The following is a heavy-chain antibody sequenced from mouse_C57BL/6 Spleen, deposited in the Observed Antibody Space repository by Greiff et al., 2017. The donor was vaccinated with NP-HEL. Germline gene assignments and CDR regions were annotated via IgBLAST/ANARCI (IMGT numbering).Heavy chain of an antibody. D-gene: IGHD1-1*01. CDR3: ARTTITTVVAPYAMDY. CDR1: GYAFTNYL. Sequence: VQLRQSGAELVRPGTSVKVSCKASGYAFTNYLIEWVKQRPGQGLEWIGVINPGSGGTNYNEKFKGKATLTADKSSSTAYMQLSSLTSEDSAVYFCARTTITTVVAPYAMDYWGQGTSVTVSS. V-gene: IGHV1-54*01. J-gene: IGHJ4*01. CDR2: INPGSGGT.